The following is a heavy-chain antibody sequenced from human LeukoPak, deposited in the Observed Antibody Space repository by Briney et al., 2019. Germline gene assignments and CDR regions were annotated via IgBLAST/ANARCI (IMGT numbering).Heavy chain of an antibody. CDR3: TRESGAFSPFGF. J-gene: IGHJ4*02. Sequence: PSETLSLTCAVSGGSISSYYWSWIRQPPGKGLELIGYIYYSGGTNYNPSLKSRVTISVDTSKNQFSLKLSSVTAADTAMYFCTRESGAFSPFGFWGLGTLVTVSS. CDR1: GGSISSYY. V-gene: IGHV4-59*12. CDR2: IYYSGGT. D-gene: IGHD1-26*01.